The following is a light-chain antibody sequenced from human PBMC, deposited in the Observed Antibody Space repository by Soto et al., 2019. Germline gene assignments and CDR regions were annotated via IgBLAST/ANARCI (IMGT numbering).Light chain of an antibody. CDR1: QSISSY. Sequence: DIQMTQSPSSLSASVGDRVTITCRASQSISSYLNWYQQKPGKAPKLLIYAASSLQSGVPSRFSDSGSGTDFTLTISSLQPEDFATYYCQQSYSTLGTFGQGTTVDIK. CDR3: QQSYSTLGT. V-gene: IGKV1-39*01. J-gene: IGKJ1*01. CDR2: AAS.